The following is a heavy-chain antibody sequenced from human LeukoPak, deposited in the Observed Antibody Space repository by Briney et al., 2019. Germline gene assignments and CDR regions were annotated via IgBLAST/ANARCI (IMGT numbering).Heavy chain of an antibody. CDR3: ARDSDDFWSGYSFDY. CDR1: GFTFSSYW. V-gene: IGHV3-74*01. J-gene: IGHJ4*02. Sequence: GGSLRLSCAASGFTFSSYWMHWVRQAPGKGLVWVSRINSDGSSTSYADSVKGRFTISRDNAKNTLYLQMNSLRAEDTAVYYCARDSDDFWSGYSFDYWGQGTLVTVPS. D-gene: IGHD3-3*01. CDR2: INSDGSST.